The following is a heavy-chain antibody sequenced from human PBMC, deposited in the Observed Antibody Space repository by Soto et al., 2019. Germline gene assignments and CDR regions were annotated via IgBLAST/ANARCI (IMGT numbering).Heavy chain of an antibody. CDR1: GITFSNYA. D-gene: IGHD2-15*01. Sequence: GGSLRLSCDASGITFSNYAMSWVRQAPGQGLEWVSAVSGTGGSTNYAGSVRGRFTIYRDDAKTSLYLQMNNLRAEDTAVYYCARPDCSGDGGHLTQHWGQGTLAPFPS. V-gene: IGHV3-23*01. CDR3: ARPDCSGDGGHLTQH. J-gene: IGHJ1*01. CDR2: VSGTGGST.